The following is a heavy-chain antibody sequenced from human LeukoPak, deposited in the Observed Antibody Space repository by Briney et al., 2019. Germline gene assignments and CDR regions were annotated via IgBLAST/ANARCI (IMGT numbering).Heavy chain of an antibody. D-gene: IGHD6-19*01. V-gene: IGHV3-23*01. CDR2: ISGSGGST. J-gene: IGHJ4*02. Sequence: GGSLRLSCAASGFTFSSYAMSWVRQAPGKGLEWVSAISGSGGSTYYADSVKGRFTISRDNSKNTLYLQMNSLRAEDTAVYYCAANPSSSGWPWDFDYWGQGTLVTVSS. CDR1: GFTFSSYA. CDR3: AANPSSSGWPWDFDY.